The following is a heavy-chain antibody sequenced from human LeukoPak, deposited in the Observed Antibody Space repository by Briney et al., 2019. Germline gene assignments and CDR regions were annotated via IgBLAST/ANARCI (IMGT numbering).Heavy chain of an antibody. CDR2: IGYDGSNK. V-gene: IGHV3-33*01. Sequence: PGRSLRLSCAASGFTLSDYAMHWVRQAPGKGLEWVTIIGYDGSNKYDADSVKGRFTISRDNSKNMMFLQMNSLRAEDTAVYYCAREAYYDSSGYYYNYWGQGTLVTVSS. D-gene: IGHD3-22*01. CDR1: GFTLSDYA. CDR3: AREAYYDSSGYYYNY. J-gene: IGHJ4*02.